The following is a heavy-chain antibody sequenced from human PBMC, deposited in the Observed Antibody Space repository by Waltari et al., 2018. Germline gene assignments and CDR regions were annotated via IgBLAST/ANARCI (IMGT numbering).Heavy chain of an antibody. J-gene: IGHJ4*02. Sequence: QVQLQESGPGLVKPSETLSLTCTVSGGSISSHYWSWIRQPPGKGLEWIGYIYYSGSTNYNPSLKSRVTISVDTSKNQFSLKLSSVTAADTAVYYCARGSGSYRIDYWGQGTLVTVSS. CDR1: GGSISSHY. V-gene: IGHV4-59*11. CDR3: ARGSGSYRIDY. D-gene: IGHD1-26*01. CDR2: IYYSGST.